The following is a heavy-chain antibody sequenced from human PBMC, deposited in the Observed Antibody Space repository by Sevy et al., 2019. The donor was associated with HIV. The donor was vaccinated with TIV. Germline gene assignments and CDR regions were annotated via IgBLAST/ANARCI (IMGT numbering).Heavy chain of an antibody. V-gene: IGHV1-2*02. J-gene: IGHJ3*02. CDR2: INPNSGST. CDR1: GYTFTGHY. D-gene: IGHD2-15*01. CDR3: VRVFPYCSGGSCYSPYDAFDI. Sequence: ASVKVSCKASGYTFTGHYMHWVRQAPGQGLEWMGWINPNSGSTDYAQKFQGRVTLTRDTSISTAYLELSRLTSDDTAVYYCVRVFPYCSGGSCYSPYDAFDIWGQGTMVTVSS.